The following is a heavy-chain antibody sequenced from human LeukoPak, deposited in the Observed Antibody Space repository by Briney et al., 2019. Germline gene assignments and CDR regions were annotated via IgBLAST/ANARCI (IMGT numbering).Heavy chain of an antibody. Sequence: PGGSLRLSCAASGFIFSDFDMSWVRQAPGKGLGWVSAISHSGRSTYYADSVKGRFTISRDNPKNTLYLEMNSLGADDTGVYYCAKAVAVALDYWGQGTLVTVSS. CDR2: ISHSGRST. D-gene: IGHD6-19*01. V-gene: IGHV3-23*01. J-gene: IGHJ4*02. CDR3: AKAVAVALDY. CDR1: GFIFSDFD.